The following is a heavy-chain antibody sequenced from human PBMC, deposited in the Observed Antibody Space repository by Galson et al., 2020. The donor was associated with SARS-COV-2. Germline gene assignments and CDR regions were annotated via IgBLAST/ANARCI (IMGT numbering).Heavy chain of an antibody. D-gene: IGHD3-10*01. CDR1: GFTLSSYA. J-gene: IGHJ4*02. V-gene: IGHV3-30*04. CDR3: ARGVYGSGSYYLDY. CDR2: ISYDGSNK. Sequence: GESLKISCAASGFTLSSYAMHWVRQAPGKGLEWVAVISYDGSNKYYADSVKGRFTISRDNSKNTLYLQMNSLRAEDTAVYYCARGVYGSGSYYLDYWGQGTLVTVSS.